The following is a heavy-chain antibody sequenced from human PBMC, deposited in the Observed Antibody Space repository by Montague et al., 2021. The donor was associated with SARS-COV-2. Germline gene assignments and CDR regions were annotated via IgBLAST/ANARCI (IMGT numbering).Heavy chain of an antibody. CDR1: GFTFSSYA. D-gene: IGHD3-3*01. Sequence: SLRLSCAASGFTFSSYAMHRVRQAPGKGLEWVAVISYDGSNKYYADSVKGRFTISRDNSKNTLYLQMNSLRAEDTAVYYCAREDAIYDAFDIWGQGTMVTVSS. CDR2: ISYDGSNK. CDR3: AREDAIYDAFDI. V-gene: IGHV3-30-3*01. J-gene: IGHJ3*02.